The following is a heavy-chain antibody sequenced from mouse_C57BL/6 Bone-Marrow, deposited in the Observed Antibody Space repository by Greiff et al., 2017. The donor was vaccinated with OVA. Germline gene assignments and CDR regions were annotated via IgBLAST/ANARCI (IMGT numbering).Heavy chain of an antibody. CDR3: VRHYDYYGSSPYFDY. CDR1: GFSFNTYA. V-gene: IGHV10-1*01. D-gene: IGHD1-1*01. Sequence: DVMLVESGGGLVQPKGSLKLSCAASGFSFNTYAMNWVRQAPGKGLEWVARIRSKSNNYATYYADSVKDRFTISRDDSESMLYLQMNNLKTEDTAMYYCVRHYDYYGSSPYFDYWGQGTTLTVSS. CDR2: IRSKSNNYAT. J-gene: IGHJ2*01.